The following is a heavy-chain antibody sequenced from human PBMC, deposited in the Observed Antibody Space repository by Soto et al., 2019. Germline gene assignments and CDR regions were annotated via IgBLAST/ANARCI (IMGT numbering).Heavy chain of an antibody. D-gene: IGHD3-16*01. V-gene: IGHV3-23*01. CDR2: ISGSGGST. J-gene: IGHJ4*02. Sequence: GGSLRLSCAASGFTFSSYAMSWVRQAPGKGLEWVSAISGSGGSTYYADSVKGRFTISRDNSKNTLYLQMNSLRAEDTAEYYCAKDQGGGLAAYWGQGTLVTVSS. CDR1: GFTFSSYA. CDR3: AKDQGGGLAAY.